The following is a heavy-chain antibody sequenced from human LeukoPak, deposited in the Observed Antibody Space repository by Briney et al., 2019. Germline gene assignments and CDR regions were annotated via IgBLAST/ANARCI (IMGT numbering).Heavy chain of an antibody. CDR3: ARIKLGTYYGSGSYEAFDP. V-gene: IGHV1-2*06. D-gene: IGHD3-10*01. CDR2: INPNNGGT. Sequence: ASVKVSCKASGYTFSGYYIHWVRQAPGQGLEWMGRINPNNGGTNYAQKFQGRVTMTRDMSMSTAYMELSRLRSDDTAVYYCARIKLGTYYGSGSYEAFDPWGQGTLVTVSS. CDR1: GYTFSGYY. J-gene: IGHJ5*02.